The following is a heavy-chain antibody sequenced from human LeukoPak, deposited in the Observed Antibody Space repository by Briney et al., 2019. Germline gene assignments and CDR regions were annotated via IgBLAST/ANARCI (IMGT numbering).Heavy chain of an antibody. J-gene: IGHJ4*02. CDR3: AVNYYDSSGYYQRGYYFDY. Sequence: SETLSLTCTVSGGSISNSDYYWGWIRQPPGRGLEWIASIYYSGSTYSNPPLKSRLTMSVDTSKNHFSLKLSSVTAADTAVYYCAVNYYDSSGYYQRGYYFDYWGQGTLVTVSS. CDR1: GGSISNSDYY. D-gene: IGHD3-22*01. CDR2: IYYSGST. V-gene: IGHV4-39*02.